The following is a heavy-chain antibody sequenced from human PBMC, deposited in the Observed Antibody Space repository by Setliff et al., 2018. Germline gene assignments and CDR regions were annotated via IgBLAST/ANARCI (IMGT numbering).Heavy chain of an antibody. J-gene: IGHJ4*02. V-gene: IGHV3-23*01. CDR2: ISDSLSTT. CDR1: GFTFNTYA. D-gene: IGHD1-26*01. CDR3: AKPQVELRWGFES. Sequence: PGGSLRLSCAASGFTFNTYAMSWVRQPPGKGLEWVSTISDSLSTTYYADSVRGRFSISRDDSRKILYLQMDSLRAEDTAVYYCAKPQVELRWGFESWGQGTLVTVSS.